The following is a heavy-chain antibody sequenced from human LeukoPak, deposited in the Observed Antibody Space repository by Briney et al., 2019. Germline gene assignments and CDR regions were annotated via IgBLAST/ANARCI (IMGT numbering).Heavy chain of an antibody. J-gene: IGHJ4*02. CDR2: ISGSGGST. CDR3: ARDTPGGPAAISYYFDY. CDR1: GFTFSSYA. V-gene: IGHV3-23*01. D-gene: IGHD2-2*02. Sequence: GGSLRLSCAASGFTFSSYAMSWVRQAPGKGLEWVSAISGSGGSTYYADSVKGRFTISRDNSKNTLYLQMNSLRSEDTAVYYCARDTPGGPAAISYYFDYWGQGTLVTVSS.